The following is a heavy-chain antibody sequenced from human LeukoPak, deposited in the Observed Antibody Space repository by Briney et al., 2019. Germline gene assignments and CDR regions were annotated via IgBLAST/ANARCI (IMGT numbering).Heavy chain of an antibody. V-gene: IGHV3-49*03. CDR1: GFSFGDYA. Sequence: GRSLRLSCTASGFSFGDYAMSWFRQAPGKGLEWVGFISSEAYGGTTEYAASVKGRFTISRDDSKSTAYLQMDSLKTEDTAVYYCTRDRITMVRGVIGPYYFDYWGQGTLVTVST. CDR3: TRDRITMVRGVIGPYYFDY. CDR2: ISSEAYGGTT. D-gene: IGHD3-10*01. J-gene: IGHJ4*02.